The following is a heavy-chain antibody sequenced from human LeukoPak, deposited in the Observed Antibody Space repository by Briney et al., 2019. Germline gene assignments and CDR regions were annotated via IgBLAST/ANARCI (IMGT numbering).Heavy chain of an antibody. Sequence: ASVKVSCTASGYTFTSYGISWVRQAPGQGLEWMGWISAYNGNTNYAQKLQGRVTMTTDTSTSTAYMELRSLRSDDTAVYYCARDRVYDFWSGTDYWGQGTLVTVSS. CDR3: ARDRVYDFWSGTDY. CDR2: ISAYNGNT. J-gene: IGHJ4*02. D-gene: IGHD3-3*01. V-gene: IGHV1-18*01. CDR1: GYTFTSYG.